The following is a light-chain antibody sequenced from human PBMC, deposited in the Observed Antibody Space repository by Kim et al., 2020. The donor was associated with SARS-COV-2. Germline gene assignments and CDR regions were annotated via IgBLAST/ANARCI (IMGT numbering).Light chain of an antibody. V-gene: IGKV3-15*01. Sequence: EIVMTQSPGTLSVSPGERATLSCRASQNVKTNLAWYQQIPGQAPRLLIYGASTRATGIPARFSGSGSGTEFTLTISSLQSEDFAVYFCQQYDIWPPMYTFGQGTKLEI. CDR2: GAS. J-gene: IGKJ2*01. CDR3: QQYDIWPPMYT. CDR1: QNVKTN.